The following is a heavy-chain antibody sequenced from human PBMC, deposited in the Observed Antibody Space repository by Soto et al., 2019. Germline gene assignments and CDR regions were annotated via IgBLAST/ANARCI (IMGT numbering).Heavy chain of an antibody. V-gene: IGHV3-48*01. J-gene: IGHJ6*03. CDR3: ATPASSDSNYVGSYYYMDV. D-gene: IGHD4-4*01. CDR1: GFTFSSYS. Sequence: GGSLRLSCAASGFTFSSYSMNWVRQAPGKGLEWVSYISSSSSTIYYADSVKGRFTISRDNAKNSLYLQMNSLRAEDTAVYYCATPASSDSNYVGSYYYMDVWGKGTTVTVSS. CDR2: ISSSSSTI.